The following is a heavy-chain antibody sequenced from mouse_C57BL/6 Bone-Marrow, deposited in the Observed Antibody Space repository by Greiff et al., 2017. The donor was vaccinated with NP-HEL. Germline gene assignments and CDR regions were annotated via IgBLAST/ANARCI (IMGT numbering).Heavy chain of an antibody. D-gene: IGHD2-2*01. V-gene: IGHV5-4*01. J-gene: IGHJ3*01. CDR3: ARDRGLFAY. CDR2: ISDGGSYT. Sequence: VQLQQSGGGLVKPGGSLKLSCAASGFTFSSYAMSWVRQTPEKRLEWVATISDGGSYTYYPDNVKGRFTISRDNAKNNLYLQMSHLKSEDTAMYYCARDRGLFAYWGQGTLVTVSA. CDR1: GFTFSSYA.